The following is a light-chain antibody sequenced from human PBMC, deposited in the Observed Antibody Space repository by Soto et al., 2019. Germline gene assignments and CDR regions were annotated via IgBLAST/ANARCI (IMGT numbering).Light chain of an antibody. J-gene: IGKJ2*01. CDR1: QSISNW. CDR2: RAS. Sequence: DIQMTQSPSTLPASIGDRVTITCRASQSISNWLAWYQQKPGKAPKLLIYRASGLETGVPSRFSGSGSGTDFTLTISSLQPDDFATYYCQQYDTLSHTFGQGTKVDI. CDR3: QQYDTLSHT. V-gene: IGKV1-5*03.